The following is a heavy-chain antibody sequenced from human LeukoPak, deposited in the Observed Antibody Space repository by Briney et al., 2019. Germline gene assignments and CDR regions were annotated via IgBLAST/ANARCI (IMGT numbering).Heavy chain of an antibody. CDR3: AGSSSEDYYMDV. Sequence: AGGSLRLSCAASGFTFSSYSMNWVRQAPGKGLEWVSSISSSSSYIYYADSVKGRFTISRDNAKNSLYLQMSSLRAEDTAVYYCAGSSSEDYYMDVWGKGTTVTVSS. CDR2: ISSSSSYI. J-gene: IGHJ6*03. D-gene: IGHD3-22*01. CDR1: GFTFSSYS. V-gene: IGHV3-21*01.